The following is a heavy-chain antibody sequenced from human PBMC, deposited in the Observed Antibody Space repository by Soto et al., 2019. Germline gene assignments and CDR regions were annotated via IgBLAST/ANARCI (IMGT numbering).Heavy chain of an antibody. D-gene: IGHD4-17*01. CDR2: IYYSGST. V-gene: IGHV4-61*08. CDR1: GGSISSGGYY. J-gene: IGHJ4*02. Sequence: TLSLTRTVSGGSISSGGYYWSWIRQHPGKGLEWIGYIYYSGSTNYNPSLKSRVTISVDTSKNQFSLKLSSVTAADTAVYYCARETMTTDFDYWGQGTLVTAPQ. CDR3: ARETMTTDFDY.